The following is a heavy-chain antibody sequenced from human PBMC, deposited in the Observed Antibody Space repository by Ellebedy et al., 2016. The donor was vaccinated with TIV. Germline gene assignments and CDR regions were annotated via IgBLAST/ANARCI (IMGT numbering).Heavy chain of an antibody. CDR1: GFNFSSHA. Sequence: GGSLRLXCAASGFNFSSHAMTWVRRAPGKGLGWVSAITGDGDRAYYADSVQGRFTISRDTSRNMIYLEMNSLRGEDTAVYYCAKGLYLRGNYGLDVWGQGTTVTVSS. CDR2: ITGDGDRA. D-gene: IGHD3-10*01. V-gene: IGHV3-23*01. J-gene: IGHJ6*02. CDR3: AKGLYLRGNYGLDV.